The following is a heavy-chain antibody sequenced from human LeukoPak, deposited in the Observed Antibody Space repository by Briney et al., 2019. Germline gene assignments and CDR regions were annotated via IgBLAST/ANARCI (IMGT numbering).Heavy chain of an antibody. J-gene: IGHJ4*02. V-gene: IGHV3-53*01. D-gene: IGHD3-3*01. CDR1: GFTVSSNY. CDR2: IYSGGST. CDR3: ARVLSGSSYDFWSGSNFDY. Sequence: PGGSLRLSCAASGFTVSSNYMSWVRQAPGRRLEWVSVIYSGGSTYYADSVKGRFTISRDNSKNTLYLQMNSLRAEDTAVYYCARVLSGSSYDFWSGSNFDYWGQGTLVTVSS.